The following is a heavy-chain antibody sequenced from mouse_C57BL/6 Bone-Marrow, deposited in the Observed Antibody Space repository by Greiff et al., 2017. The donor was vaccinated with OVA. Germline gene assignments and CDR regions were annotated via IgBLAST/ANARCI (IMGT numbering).Heavy chain of an antibody. D-gene: IGHD1-1*01. CDR1: GYSITSGYD. CDR3: ARRAYGSFDY. J-gene: IGHJ2*01. CDR2: ISYSGST. Sequence: VQLKESGPGMVKPSQSLSLTCTVTGYSITSGYDWHWIRHFPGNKLEWMGYISYSGSTNYNPSLKSRISITHDTSKNHFFLKLNSVTTEDTATYYCARRAYGSFDYWGQGTTLTVSS. V-gene: IGHV3-1*01.